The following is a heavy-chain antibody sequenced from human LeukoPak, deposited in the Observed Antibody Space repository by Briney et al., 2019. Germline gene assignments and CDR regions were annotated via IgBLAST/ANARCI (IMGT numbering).Heavy chain of an antibody. CDR2: IKQDGSEK. Sequence: PGGSLRLSCAASGFTFSNAWMSWVRQAPGKGLEWVANIKQDGSEKYYVDSVKGRFTISRDNSKNTLYLQVNSLRAEDTAVYYCARGQRRHIDMAPSFDYWGQGTLVTVSS. CDR1: GFTFSNAW. J-gene: IGHJ4*02. CDR3: ARGQRRHIDMAPSFDY. V-gene: IGHV3-7*01. D-gene: IGHD5-24*01.